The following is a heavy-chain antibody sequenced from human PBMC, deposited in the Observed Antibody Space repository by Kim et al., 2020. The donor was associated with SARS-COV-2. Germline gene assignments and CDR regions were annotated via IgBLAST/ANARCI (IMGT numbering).Heavy chain of an antibody. CDR2: NSYSGTT. D-gene: IGHD1-26*01. Sequence: SETLSLTCAVSGASTSSPGYYWGWVRQPPEKGLEWIGDNSYSGTTYYNPSLTSRVTISADTSKSHFSLKMSSVTAADTAVYYCGRRGNRGNSAFFDYWGQGTLVTVSS. CDR1: GASTSSPGYY. V-gene: IGHV4-39*02. J-gene: IGHJ4*02. CDR3: GRRGNRGNSAFFDY.